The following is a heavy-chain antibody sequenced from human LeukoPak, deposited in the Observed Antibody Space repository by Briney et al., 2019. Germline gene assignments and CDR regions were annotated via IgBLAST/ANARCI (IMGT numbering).Heavy chain of an antibody. D-gene: IGHD3-9*01. CDR3: AKGGVLRYFYWLLYEIFFDY. Sequence: GGSLRLSCAASGFTFSSYAMSWVRQAPGKGLEWVSAISGSGGSTYYADSVKGRFTISRDNSKNTLYLQMNSLRAEDTAGYYCAKGGVLRYFYWLLYEIFFDYWGQGTLVTVSS. V-gene: IGHV3-23*01. J-gene: IGHJ4*02. CDR2: ISGSGGST. CDR1: GFTFSSYA.